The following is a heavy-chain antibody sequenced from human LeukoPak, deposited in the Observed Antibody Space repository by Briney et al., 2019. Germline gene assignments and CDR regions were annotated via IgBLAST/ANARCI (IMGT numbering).Heavy chain of an antibody. Sequence: SQTLSLTCTVSGGSISSGGYYWSWIRQHPGKGLEWIGYINYSGSTYYNPSLKSRVTISVDTSKNQFSLKLSSVTAADTAVYYCARGSAGSSHAFDIWGQGTMVTVSS. CDR1: GGSISSGGYY. J-gene: IGHJ3*02. CDR3: ARGSAGSSHAFDI. CDR2: INYSGST. V-gene: IGHV4-31*03. D-gene: IGHD1-26*01.